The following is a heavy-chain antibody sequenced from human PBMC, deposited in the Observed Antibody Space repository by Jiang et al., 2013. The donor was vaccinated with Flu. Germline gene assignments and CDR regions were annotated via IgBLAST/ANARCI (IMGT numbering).Heavy chain of an antibody. Sequence: SVKVSCKASGYTFTSYAMNWVRQAPGQGLEWMGWINTNTGNPTYAQGFTGRFVFSLDTSVSTAYLQISSLKAEDTAVYYCAREVKDTMIVVVTTPMDYWGQGTLVTVSS. J-gene: IGHJ4*02. CDR3: AREVKDTMIVVVTTPMDY. CDR1: GYTFTSYA. CDR2: INTNTGNP. D-gene: IGHD3-22*01. V-gene: IGHV7-4-1*02.